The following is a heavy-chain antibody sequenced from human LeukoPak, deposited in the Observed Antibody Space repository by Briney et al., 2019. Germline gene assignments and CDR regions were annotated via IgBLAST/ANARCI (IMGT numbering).Heavy chain of an antibody. D-gene: IGHD5-18*01. J-gene: IGHJ4*02. Sequence: ASETLSLTCTVSGGSISSSSYYWGWIRQPPGKGLEWFGSIYYSGSTYYNPSLKSRVTISVDTSKNQFSLKLSSVTAADTAVYYCAGSGYSYVLYYFDYWGQGTLVTVSS. CDR1: GGSISSSSYY. V-gene: IGHV4-39*01. CDR2: IYYSGST. CDR3: AGSGYSYVLYYFDY.